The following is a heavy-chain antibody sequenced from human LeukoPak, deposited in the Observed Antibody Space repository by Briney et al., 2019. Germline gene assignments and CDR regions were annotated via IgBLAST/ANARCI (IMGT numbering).Heavy chain of an antibody. J-gene: IGHJ4*02. CDR3: ARGGYGDYLHDPFDY. V-gene: IGHV4-31*03. CDR1: GGSISSGGYY. Sequence: SETLSLTCTVSGGSISSGGYYWSWIRQHPGKGLEWIGYIYYSGSTYYNPSLKSRVTISVDTSKNQFSLKLSSVTAADTAVYYCARGGYGDYLHDPFDYWGQGTLVTVSS. CDR2: IYYSGST. D-gene: IGHD4-17*01.